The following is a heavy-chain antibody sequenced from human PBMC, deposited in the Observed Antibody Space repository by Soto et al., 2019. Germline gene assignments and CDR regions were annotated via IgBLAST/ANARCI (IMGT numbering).Heavy chain of an antibody. Sequence: GASVKVSCQASGYGFTSYAMHWVRQAPGQRLEWMGWINAGNGNTKYSQKFQGRVTITRDTSASTAYMELSSLRSEDTAVYYCARDLAAAGNNDAFDIWGQGTMVTVSS. J-gene: IGHJ3*02. CDR1: GYGFTSYA. D-gene: IGHD6-13*01. V-gene: IGHV1-3*01. CDR3: ARDLAAAGNNDAFDI. CDR2: INAGNGNT.